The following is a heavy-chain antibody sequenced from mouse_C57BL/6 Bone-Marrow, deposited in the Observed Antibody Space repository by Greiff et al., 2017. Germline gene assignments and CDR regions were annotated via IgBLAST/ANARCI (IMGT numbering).Heavy chain of an antibody. V-gene: IGHV1-72*01. D-gene: IGHD1-1*01. CDR1: GYTFTSYW. CDR3: ARWGYYGSSYDWYFDV. J-gene: IGHJ1*03. CDR2: IDPNSGGT. Sequence: QVQLQQPGAELVKPGASVKLSCKASGYTFTSYWMHWVKQRPGRGLEWIGWIDPNSGGTKYNEKFKSKATLTVDKTSSTAYMQLSSLTSEDSAVYYCARWGYYGSSYDWYFDVWGTGTTVSVSS.